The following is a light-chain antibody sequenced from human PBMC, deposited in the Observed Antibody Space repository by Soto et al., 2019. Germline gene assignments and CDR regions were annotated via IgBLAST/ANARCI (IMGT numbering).Light chain of an antibody. Sequence: DIQMTQSPSPLSASVGDRVSITCQARQNINNYLNWYQQKPGRAPKLLIYDASNLEAGVPSRFRGSGSGTDFTFTISSLQPEDIATYYCQQYDNLPITFGQGTRLEIK. CDR2: DAS. CDR1: QNINNY. CDR3: QQYDNLPIT. V-gene: IGKV1-33*01. J-gene: IGKJ5*01.